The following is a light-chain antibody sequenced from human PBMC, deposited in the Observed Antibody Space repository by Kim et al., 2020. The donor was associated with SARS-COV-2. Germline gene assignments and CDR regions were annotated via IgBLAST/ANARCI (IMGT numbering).Light chain of an antibody. J-gene: IGKJ2*03. CDR1: QSISSW. CDR3: QQYNSWYS. V-gene: IGKV1-5*03. CDR2: KAS. Sequence: RSAAVGDRVTITCRASQSISSWLAWYQQKPGKAPKLMIYKASNLQSGVPSRFSGSGSGTEFTLTISSLQPDDFATYYCQQYNSWYSFGQGTKLEI.